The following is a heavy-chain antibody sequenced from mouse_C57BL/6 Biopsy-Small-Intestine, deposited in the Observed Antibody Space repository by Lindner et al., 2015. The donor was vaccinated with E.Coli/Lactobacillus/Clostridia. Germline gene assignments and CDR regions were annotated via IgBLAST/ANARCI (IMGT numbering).Heavy chain of an antibody. V-gene: IGHV1-9*01. CDR1: GFNIKDGY. Sequence: VQLQESGAELVRPGASVKLSCTASGFNIKDGYMQWVKQRPGHGLEWIGEILPGSGSTNYNEKFKGKATFTADTSSNTAYMQLSSLTTEDSAIYYCARQDSSEAMDYWGQGTSVTVSS. CDR2: ILPGSGST. CDR3: ARQDSSEAMDY. D-gene: IGHD3-2*02. J-gene: IGHJ4*01.